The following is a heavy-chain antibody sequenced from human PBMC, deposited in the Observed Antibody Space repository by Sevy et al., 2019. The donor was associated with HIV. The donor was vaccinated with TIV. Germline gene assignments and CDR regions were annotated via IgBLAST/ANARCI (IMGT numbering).Heavy chain of an antibody. J-gene: IGHJ6*02. Sequence: GGSLRLSCAASGFTFSSYAMHWVRQAPGKGLEWVTVISYDGSNKYYADSVKGRFTISRDNSKNTLYLQMNSLRAEDTAVYYCARVTRYCSSTSCYHYYYYGMDVWGQGTTVTVSS. D-gene: IGHD2-2*01. CDR3: ARVTRYCSSTSCYHYYYYGMDV. CDR2: ISYDGSNK. V-gene: IGHV3-30-3*01. CDR1: GFTFSSYA.